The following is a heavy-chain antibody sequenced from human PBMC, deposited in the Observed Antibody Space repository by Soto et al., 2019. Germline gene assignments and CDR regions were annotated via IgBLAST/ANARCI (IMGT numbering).Heavy chain of an antibody. D-gene: IGHD6-13*01. CDR3: ARSRYSSSSPIDY. CDR2: IYYSGTT. Sequence: QVQLQESGPGLVKPSDTLSLTCAVSGYSISSSNWWGWIRQPPGKGLEWIGYIYYSGTTYYNPSPXXRXXTSLDTSKNQLSLKLSSVTAVDTAVYYCARSRYSSSSPIDYWGQGTLVTVSS. V-gene: IGHV4-28*01. J-gene: IGHJ4*02. CDR1: GYSISSSNW.